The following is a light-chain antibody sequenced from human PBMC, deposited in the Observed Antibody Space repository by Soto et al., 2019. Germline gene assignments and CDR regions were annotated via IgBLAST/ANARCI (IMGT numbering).Light chain of an antibody. V-gene: IGKV1-39*01. CDR3: QQSYSVPPT. Sequence: DIRMTQSPSSLSASLRDRVTITFVASQTSNNYLNWYQQRPGKAPKLLIYAASILQGGVPSRFSGSGSGTDFTLTISGLQSEDFATYYCQQSYSVPPTFGQGTKVDIK. CDR1: QTSNNY. CDR2: AAS. J-gene: IGKJ1*01.